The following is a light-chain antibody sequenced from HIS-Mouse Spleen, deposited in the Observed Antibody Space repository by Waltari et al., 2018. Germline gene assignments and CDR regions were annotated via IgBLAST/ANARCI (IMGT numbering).Light chain of an antibody. J-gene: IGLJ2*01. V-gene: IGLV2-11*01. CDR2: DVS. CDR3: CSYAGSYTFEVV. Sequence: QSALTQPRSVSGSPGQSVTISCTGTSSAVGGYNYVSWYHQHPGKAPKLMIYDVSTRPSGVPDRFSGSKSGNTASLTISGLQAEDEADYYCCSYAGSYTFEVVFGGGTKLTVL. CDR1: SSAVGGYNY.